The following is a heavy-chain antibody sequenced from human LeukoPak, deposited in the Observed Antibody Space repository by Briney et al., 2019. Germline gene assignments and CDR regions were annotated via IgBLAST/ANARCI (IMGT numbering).Heavy chain of an antibody. V-gene: IGHV3-23*01. CDR2: ISGSGGTT. CDR1: GFTFSRYA. D-gene: IGHD2-2*01. Sequence: GSLRLSCAASGFTFSRYAMSWVRQAPGKGLEWVSAISGSGGTTYYADSVKGRFTISRDNSKNTLYLQMNSLRAEDTAVYYCARSRYCSSTSCYGFLDYWGQGTLVTVSS. CDR3: ARSRYCSSTSCYGFLDY. J-gene: IGHJ4*02.